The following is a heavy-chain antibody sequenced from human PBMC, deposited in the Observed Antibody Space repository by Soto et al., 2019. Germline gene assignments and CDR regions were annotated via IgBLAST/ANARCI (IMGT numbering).Heavy chain of an antibody. CDR2: MYSDNSGTKT. J-gene: IGHJ4*02. CDR3: ALLSGGASDY. Sequence: HPAGSLSLSCAASGFIVSSNYLSWVRQAPGKGLEWVSVMYSDNSGTKTVYADSVKGRFTISRDDSKNILSLQLSNLRAEDTAGYYGALLSGGASDYWGQGTLVTVSS. D-gene: IGHD1-26*01. CDR1: GFIVSSNY. V-gene: IGHV3-53*01.